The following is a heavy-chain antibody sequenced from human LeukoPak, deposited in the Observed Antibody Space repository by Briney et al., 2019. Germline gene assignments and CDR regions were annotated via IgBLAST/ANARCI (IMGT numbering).Heavy chain of an antibody. J-gene: IGHJ4*02. V-gene: IGHV4-39*07. D-gene: IGHD1-14*01. CDR3: ARVGLSGSY. Sequence: SETLSLTCTVSGGPISSSSYYWGWIRQPPGKGLEWIGSIYYSGSTYYNPSLKSRVTISVDTSKNQFSLKLSSVTAADTAVYYCARVGLSGSYWGQGTLVTVSS. CDR2: IYYSGST. CDR1: GGPISSSSYY.